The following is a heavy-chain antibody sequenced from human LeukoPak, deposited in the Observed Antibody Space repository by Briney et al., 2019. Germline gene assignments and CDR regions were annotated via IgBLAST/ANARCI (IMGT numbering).Heavy chain of an antibody. D-gene: IGHD4-23*01. CDR2: FTAYGGT. J-gene: IGHJ5*02. CDR3: AKGSTGGKVDWFDP. V-gene: IGHV3-23*01. Sequence: GRSLRLSCAASGFIFSDYTMMWVRRAPGKGLQWVATFTAYGGTYYAASVKGRFAISRDNSRDTVSLYMNSLRVEDTAMYYCAKGSTGGKVDWFDPWGPGTLVTVSS. CDR1: GFIFSDYT.